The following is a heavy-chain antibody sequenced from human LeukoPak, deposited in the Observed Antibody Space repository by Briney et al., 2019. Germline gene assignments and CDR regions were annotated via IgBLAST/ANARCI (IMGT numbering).Heavy chain of an antibody. Sequence: ASVKVSCKASGYTFTSYAMHWVRQAPGQRLEWMGWINAGNGNTKYSQKFQGRVTITGDTSASTAYMELSSLRSEDTAVYYCARLPYSSGWSPDYWGQGTLVTVSS. J-gene: IGHJ4*02. V-gene: IGHV1-3*01. CDR1: GYTFTSYA. CDR3: ARLPYSSGWSPDY. CDR2: INAGNGNT. D-gene: IGHD6-19*01.